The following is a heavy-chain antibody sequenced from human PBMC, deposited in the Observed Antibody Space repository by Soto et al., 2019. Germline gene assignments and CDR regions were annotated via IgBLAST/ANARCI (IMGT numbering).Heavy chain of an antibody. CDR3: VRDGTKTLRDWFDP. V-gene: IGHV4-4*07. CDR1: GGSISGFY. D-gene: IGHD1-1*01. Sequence: ETLSLTCAVSGGSISGFYWSWIRKSAGKGLEWIGRIYATGTTDYNPSLKSRVMMSVDTSKKQFSLKLRSVTAADTAVYYCVRDGTKTLRDWFDPWGQGISVTVS. CDR2: IYATGTT. J-gene: IGHJ5*02.